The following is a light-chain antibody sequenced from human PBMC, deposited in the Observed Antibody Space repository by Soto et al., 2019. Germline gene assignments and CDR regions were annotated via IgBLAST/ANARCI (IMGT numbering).Light chain of an antibody. Sequence: QSVLTQPPSASGSPGQSVTISCTGTSSDVGAYIFVSWYQQHPGKAPKLMVYDVNRRPPGVPDRFFGSKSGNTASLTVSGLQAEDEADYYCVSWDDSLSGLVFGTGTKVTVL. V-gene: IGLV2-8*01. J-gene: IGLJ1*01. CDR1: SSDVGAYIF. CDR3: VSWDDSLSGLV. CDR2: DVN.